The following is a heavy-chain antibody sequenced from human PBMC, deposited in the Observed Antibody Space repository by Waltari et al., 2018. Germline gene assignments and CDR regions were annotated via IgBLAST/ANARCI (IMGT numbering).Heavy chain of an antibody. CDR1: GFTFDDYA. J-gene: IGHJ6*02. D-gene: IGHD3-16*01. V-gene: IGHV3-9*01. Sequence: EVQLVESGGGLVQPGRSLRLSCAASGFTFDDYAMPWVRQAPGKGLEWVSGISWNSGSIGYADSVKGRFTISRDNAKNSLYLQMNSLRAEDTALYYCAKGVYDYVSMDVWGQGTTVTVSS. CDR2: ISWNSGSI. CDR3: AKGVYDYVSMDV.